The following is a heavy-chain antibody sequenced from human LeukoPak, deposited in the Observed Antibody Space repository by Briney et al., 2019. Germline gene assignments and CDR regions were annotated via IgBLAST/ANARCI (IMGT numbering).Heavy chain of an antibody. J-gene: IGHJ5*01. CDR2: IYYSGST. D-gene: IGHD3-10*01. CDR3: ARRVGFYGSGSLNYFDP. Sequence: SETLSLTCTVSGGSISSSSYYWGWIRQPPGKGLEWIGSIYYSGSTYYSASLKSRLSISVDTSKNHIVLKLTSETAADTAVYFCARRVGFYGSGSLNYFDPWGQGILVSVSS. CDR1: GGSISSSSYY. V-gene: IGHV4-39*02.